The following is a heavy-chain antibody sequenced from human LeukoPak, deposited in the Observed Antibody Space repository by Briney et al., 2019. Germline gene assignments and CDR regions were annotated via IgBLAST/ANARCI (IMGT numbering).Heavy chain of an antibody. CDR1: GGTFSSYA. Sequence: EASVKVSCKASGGTFSSYAISWVRQAPGQGLEWMGGIIPILGIANYAQKFQGRVTITADKSTSTAYMELSSLRSEDTAVYYCALMTYYYDSSGPSGYWGQGTLVTVSS. CDR2: IIPILGIA. V-gene: IGHV1-69*10. D-gene: IGHD3-22*01. CDR3: ALMTYYYDSSGPSGY. J-gene: IGHJ4*02.